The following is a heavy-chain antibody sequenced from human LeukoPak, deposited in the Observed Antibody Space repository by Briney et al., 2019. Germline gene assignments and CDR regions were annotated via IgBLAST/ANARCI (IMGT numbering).Heavy chain of an antibody. D-gene: IGHD3-3*01. J-gene: IGHJ3*02. CDR2: ISTYNYNT. CDR3: ARHMREFWSRRQPGDAFDI. Sequence: VASVRVSCKTSGYTFTSYDITWVRQAPGQGLEWMGYISTYNYNTHHSQKFQGRVFMSTDSSSGTAYMDLQSLTSDDTAVYYCARHMREFWSRRQPGDAFDIWGQGTMVTVSS. V-gene: IGHV1-18*01. CDR1: GYTFTSYD.